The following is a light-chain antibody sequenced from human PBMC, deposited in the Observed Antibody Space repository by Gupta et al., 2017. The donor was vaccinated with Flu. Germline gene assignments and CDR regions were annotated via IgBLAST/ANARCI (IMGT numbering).Light chain of an antibody. Sequence: QSALTQPPSVSGSPGQSVTISCTGPSSDVGNYNRVSWYQQSPGTAPKLMIYEVGNRPSGVPDRFSGSKSGNTASLTISGLQAEDEADFYCSSYTSSSTYVFGTGTKVTVL. V-gene: IGLV2-18*02. CDR1: SSDVGNYNR. CDR2: EVG. J-gene: IGLJ1*01. CDR3: SSYTSSSTYV.